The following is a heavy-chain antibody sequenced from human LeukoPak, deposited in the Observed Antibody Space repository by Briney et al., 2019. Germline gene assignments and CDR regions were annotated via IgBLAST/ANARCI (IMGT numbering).Heavy chain of an antibody. Sequence: GGSLRLSCAASGFIFSDYYMSWIRQAPGKGLEWVSYISSSGSTLYYADSVKGRITISRDNAKNSLYLQMNSLRAEDTAVYYCARRRYNWNAIDYWGQGTLVTVSS. CDR3: ARRRYNWNAIDY. D-gene: IGHD1-20*01. V-gene: IGHV3-11*01. CDR1: GFIFSDYY. J-gene: IGHJ4*02. CDR2: ISSSGSTL.